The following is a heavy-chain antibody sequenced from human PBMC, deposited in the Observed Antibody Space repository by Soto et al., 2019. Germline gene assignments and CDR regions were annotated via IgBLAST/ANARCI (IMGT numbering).Heavy chain of an antibody. CDR2: IYSGGST. CDR3: AREGGSGSYYNYYDGMAV. Sequence: EVQLVESGGGLIQPGGSLRLSCAASGFTVSSNYMSWVRQAPGKGLEWVSVIYSGGSTYYADSVKGRFTISRDNSKNTXXLQMNRLRAEDTAVYYWAREGGSGSYYNYYDGMAVWGQGTTVTVSS. V-gene: IGHV3-53*01. D-gene: IGHD3-10*01. J-gene: IGHJ6*02. CDR1: GFTVSSNY.